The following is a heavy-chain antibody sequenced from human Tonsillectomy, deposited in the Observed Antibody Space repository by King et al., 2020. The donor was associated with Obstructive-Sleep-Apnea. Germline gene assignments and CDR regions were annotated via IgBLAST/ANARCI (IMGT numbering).Heavy chain of an antibody. Sequence: VQLVESGGGLVKPGGSLRLSWAASGFPFSSYSMNWVRQAPGKGREWVASISSSSSYIYYADSVKGRFTISRDNAKNSLYLQMNSLRAEDTAVYYCARRIVAAARFFDYWGQGTLVTVSS. CDR2: ISSSSSYI. CDR3: ARRIVAAARFFDY. V-gene: IGHV3-21*01. CDR1: GFPFSSYS. J-gene: IGHJ4*02. D-gene: IGHD2-2*01.